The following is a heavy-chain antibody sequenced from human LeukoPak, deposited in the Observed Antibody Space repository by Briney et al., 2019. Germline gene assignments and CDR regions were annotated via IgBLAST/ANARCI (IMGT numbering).Heavy chain of an antibody. CDR1: GYTFTSYD. D-gene: IGHD5-24*01. CDR2: INPNSGGT. Sequence: ASVKVSCKASGYTFTSYDINWVRQATGQGLEWMGWINPNSGGTNYAQKFQGRVTMTRDTSVSTAYMELSSLTSDDTAVYYCARVHYSLRWVTAWDYWGQGALVIVSS. CDR3: ARVHYSLRWVTAWDY. V-gene: IGHV1-2*02. J-gene: IGHJ4*02.